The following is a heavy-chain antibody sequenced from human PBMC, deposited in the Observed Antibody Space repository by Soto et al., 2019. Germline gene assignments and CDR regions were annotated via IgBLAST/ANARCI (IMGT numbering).Heavy chain of an antibody. Sequence: QVQLVESGGGVVQPGRSLRLSCAASGFTFSSYGMHWVRQAPGKGLEWVAVIWYDGSNKYYADSVKGRFTISRDNSKNTLYLQMNSLRDEDTAVYYCAREPYYDFWSGQSYFDYWGQGTLVTVSS. V-gene: IGHV3-33*01. CDR1: GFTFSSYG. CDR2: IWYDGSNK. CDR3: AREPYYDFWSGQSYFDY. J-gene: IGHJ4*02. D-gene: IGHD3-3*01.